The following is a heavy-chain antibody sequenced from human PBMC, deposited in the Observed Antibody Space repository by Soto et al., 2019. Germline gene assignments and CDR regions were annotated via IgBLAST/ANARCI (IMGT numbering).Heavy chain of an antibody. D-gene: IGHD6-13*01. Sequence: EVQLVESGGGLVQPGGSLRLSCAASGFTFSNYGMNWVRQAPGKGLAWVSYISSNSATIQYADSVKGRFTISRDKAKNSLYLQMNSLRDEDTAVYYCAREGAAGPDYWGQGTLVTVSS. CDR1: GFTFSNYG. J-gene: IGHJ4*02. CDR2: ISSNSATI. CDR3: AREGAAGPDY. V-gene: IGHV3-48*02.